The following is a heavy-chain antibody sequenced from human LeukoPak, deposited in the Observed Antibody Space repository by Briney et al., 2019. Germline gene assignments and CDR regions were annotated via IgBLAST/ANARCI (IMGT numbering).Heavy chain of an antibody. CDR2: INEDGSEK. CDR1: GFTFSSYW. CDR3: ASYGFGQYGMDV. D-gene: IGHD3-10*01. J-gene: IGHJ6*02. Sequence: GGSLRLSCTASGFTFSSYWMSWVRQAPGKGLEWVANINEDGSEKYYLDSVKGRFTISRDNAKNSLYVQMNSLRDEDAAVYYCASYGFGQYGMDVWGQGTTVTVS. V-gene: IGHV3-7*01.